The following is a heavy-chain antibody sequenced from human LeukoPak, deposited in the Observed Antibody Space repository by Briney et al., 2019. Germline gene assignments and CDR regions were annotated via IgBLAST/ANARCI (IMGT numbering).Heavy chain of an antibody. J-gene: IGHJ4*02. V-gene: IGHV3-74*01. Sequence: GGSLRLSCAASGFTFDDYGMSWVRQAPGKGLVWVSRINSDGSSTSYADSVKGRFTISRDNAKNTLYLQMNSLRAEDTAVYYCARESLGIEDYWGQGTLVTVSS. CDR1: GFTFDDYG. CDR2: INSDGSST. D-gene: IGHD7-27*01. CDR3: ARESLGIEDY.